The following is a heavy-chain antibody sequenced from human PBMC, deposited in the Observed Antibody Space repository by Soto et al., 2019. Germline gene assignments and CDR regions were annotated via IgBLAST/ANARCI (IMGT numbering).Heavy chain of an antibody. CDR3: ERGRYGYY. V-gene: IGHV1-18*01. CDR1: GYAFTTYG. D-gene: IGHD1-1*01. CDR2: ISAHNGNT. Sequence: QVHLVQSGAEVKKPGASVKVSCKGSGYAFTTYGITWVRQAPGQGLEWMGWISAHNGNTNYAQKLQGRVTVTRDTSTSTAYMELRSLRSDDTAVYYCERGRYGYYWGQGALVTVSS. J-gene: IGHJ4*02.